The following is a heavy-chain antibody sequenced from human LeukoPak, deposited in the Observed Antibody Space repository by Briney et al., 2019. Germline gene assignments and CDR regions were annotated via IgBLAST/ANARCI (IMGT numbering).Heavy chain of an antibody. J-gene: IGHJ1*01. V-gene: IGHV4-39*07. CDR3: AREGIAAQYFQH. CDR2: IYYSGST. D-gene: IGHD6-13*01. Sequence: SETLSLTCTVSGGSISSSSYYWGWIRQPPGKGLEWIGSIYYSGSTYYNPSLKSRVTISVDTSKNQFSLKLSSVAAADTAVYYCAREGIAAQYFQHWGQGTLVTVSS. CDR1: GGSISSSSYY.